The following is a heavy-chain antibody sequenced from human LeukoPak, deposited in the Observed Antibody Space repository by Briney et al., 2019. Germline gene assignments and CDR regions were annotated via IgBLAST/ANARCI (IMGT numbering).Heavy chain of an antibody. CDR1: GYTFSSFG. CDR2: ISAYNGDT. V-gene: IGHV1-18*01. D-gene: IGHD2-15*01. Sequence: GASVKVSCKASGYTFSSFGISWVRQAPGQGLEWIGWISAYNGDTNYAQKLQGRVTMTTDTSTSTAYMELRSLRSDDTAVYYCARGGGYCSGGSCYEFDYWGQGTLVTVSS. J-gene: IGHJ4*02. CDR3: ARGGGYCSGGSCYEFDY.